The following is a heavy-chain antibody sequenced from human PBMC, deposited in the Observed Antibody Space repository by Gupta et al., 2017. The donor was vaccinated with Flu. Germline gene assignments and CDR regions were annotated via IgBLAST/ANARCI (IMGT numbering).Heavy chain of an antibody. D-gene: IGHD5-18*01. CDR3: ARVEGYNYGPRYGMDV. CDR1: GYSFTTYW. V-gene: IGHV5-51*03. CDR2: VFPADSNT. J-gene: IGHJ6*02. Sequence: EVQLVQSGAEVKKPGESLKIPCKGSGYSFTTYWIGWVRQLPGKGLEYRGVVFPADSNTKYSPSFQGQVTISADKSIATAYLQWSSLKASDTAIYYCARVEGYNYGPRYGMDVWGQGTTVTVSS.